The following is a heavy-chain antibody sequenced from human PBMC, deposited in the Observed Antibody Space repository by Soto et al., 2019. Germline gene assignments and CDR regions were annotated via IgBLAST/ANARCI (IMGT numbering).Heavy chain of an antibody. CDR2: ISSSGST. D-gene: IGHD2-21*02. V-gene: IGHV4-31*03. Sequence: SETLSLTCTVSGDSIGGVGYWSWIRQFPGRGLEWIGCISSSGSTCYNPALNNRISLSLDTSQNQFSLKLLSVTAADTAIYYCARSGVTGIVIPSHWFDPWGQGTLVTVSS. CDR3: ARSGVTGIVIPSHWFDP. CDR1: GDSIGGVGY. J-gene: IGHJ5*02.